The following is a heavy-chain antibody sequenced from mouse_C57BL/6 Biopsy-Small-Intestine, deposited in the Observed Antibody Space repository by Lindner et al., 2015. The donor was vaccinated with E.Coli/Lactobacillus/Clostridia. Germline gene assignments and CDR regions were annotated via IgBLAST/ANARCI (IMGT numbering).Heavy chain of an antibody. J-gene: IGHJ4*01. Sequence: VQLQESGPELVKPGTSVKIPCKASGYTFTDYNMDWVKQSHGKSLEWIGDINPNNGGTIYNQKFKDKATLTVDKSSSTAYMELRSLTSEDTAVYYCARRRGGYFCGAMDYWGQGTSVTVSS. D-gene: IGHD2-3*01. CDR2: INPNNGGT. CDR3: ARRRGGYFCGAMDY. V-gene: IGHV1-18*01. CDR1: GYTFTDYN.